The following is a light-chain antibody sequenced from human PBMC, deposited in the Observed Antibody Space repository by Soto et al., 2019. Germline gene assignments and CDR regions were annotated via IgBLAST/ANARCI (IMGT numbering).Light chain of an antibody. V-gene: IGKV3-15*01. Sequence: VMTQSPATPSVSPGERATLSCRASQSVSSNLAWYQQKPGQAPRLLIYGAYTRAAGVPARFSGSGSGTEFTLTITSLQSEDIALYYCQQYNIWPPITFGQGTKVDIK. CDR3: QQYNIWPPIT. CDR2: GAY. J-gene: IGKJ1*01. CDR1: QSVSSN.